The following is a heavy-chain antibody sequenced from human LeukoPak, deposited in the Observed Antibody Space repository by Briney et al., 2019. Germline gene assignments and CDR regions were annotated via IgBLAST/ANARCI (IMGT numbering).Heavy chain of an antibody. Sequence: PGGSLRLSCAASGFTFSSYGMHWVRQAPGKGLEWVAFIQYDGSNKYYADSVKGRFTISRDNSKNTLYLQMNSLRAEDTAVYYCAKASGNYFPFDCWGQGTLVTVSS. CDR3: AKASGNYFPFDC. J-gene: IGHJ4*02. CDR2: IQYDGSNK. CDR1: GFTFSSYG. D-gene: IGHD1-26*01. V-gene: IGHV3-30*02.